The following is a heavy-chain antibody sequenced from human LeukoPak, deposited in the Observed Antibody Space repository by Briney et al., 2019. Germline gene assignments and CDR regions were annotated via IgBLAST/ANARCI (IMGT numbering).Heavy chain of an antibody. Sequence: GGSLRLSCAASGFTFPSYAMSWVRQAPGKGLNWVSAISDSGGSTYYADSVKGRFTISRDNAKNSLYLQMNSLRAEDTAVYYCASPQYYFDYWGQGTLVTVSS. CDR1: GFTFPSYA. J-gene: IGHJ4*02. CDR2: ISDSGGST. V-gene: IGHV3-23*01. CDR3: ASPQYYFDY. D-gene: IGHD5-24*01.